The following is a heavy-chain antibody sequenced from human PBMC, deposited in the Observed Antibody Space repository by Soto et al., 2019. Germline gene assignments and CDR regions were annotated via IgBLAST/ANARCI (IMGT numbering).Heavy chain of an antibody. CDR2: MYYSGIT. CDR1: GGSISSYY. Sequence: QVQLQESGPGLVKPSETLSITCTVSGGSISSYYWSWIRQPPGKELEWIGYMYYSGITNYNPSLKCRVTISVDTSKNQFSLKLSSVTAADTAVYYCARYKSNYYYGMVVWGQGTTVTVS. CDR3: ARYKSNYYYGMVV. V-gene: IGHV4-59*01. J-gene: IGHJ6*02. D-gene: IGHD1-20*01.